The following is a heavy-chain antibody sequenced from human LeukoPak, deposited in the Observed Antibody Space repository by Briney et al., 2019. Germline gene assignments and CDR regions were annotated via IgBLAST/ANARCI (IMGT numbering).Heavy chain of an antibody. V-gene: IGHV3-30-3*01. D-gene: IGHD5/OR15-5a*01. CDR1: GSTFSSYA. J-gene: IGHJ4*02. Sequence: PGGSLRLSCAASGSTFSSYAMSWVRQAPGKGLEWVTVVSYDGSSKYYADSVKGRFTISRDNSKNTLFLQMNSLRAEDTAVYYCARDPNSVYDPNRQLFDYWGQGALVTVSS. CDR3: ARDPNSVYDPNRQLFDY. CDR2: VSYDGSSK.